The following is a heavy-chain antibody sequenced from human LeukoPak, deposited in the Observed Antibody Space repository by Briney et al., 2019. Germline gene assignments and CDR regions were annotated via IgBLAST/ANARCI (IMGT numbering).Heavy chain of an antibody. J-gene: IGHJ4*02. CDR1: GFTFSGYE. CDR3: ARNMVRGVSTFDY. D-gene: IGHD3-10*01. V-gene: IGHV3-48*03. CDR2: ISSSGSTI. Sequence: SGGSLRLSCAASGFTFSGYEMNWVRQAPGKGLEWVSYISSSGSTIYYADSVKGRFTISRDNAKNSLYLQMNSRRAEDTAVYYCARNMVRGVSTFDYWGQGTLVTVSS.